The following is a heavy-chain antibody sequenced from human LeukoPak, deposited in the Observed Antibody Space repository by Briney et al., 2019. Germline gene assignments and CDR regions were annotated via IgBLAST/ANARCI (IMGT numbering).Heavy chain of an antibody. V-gene: IGHV3-30-3*01. Sequence: GRSLRLSCAASGFXFSTYAMHWVRQAPGKGLEWVAVISYDGTTKYHADSVKGRFTIPRDNSKNTLYLQMNTLRAEDTAVYYCARVRIVGSTYDAFDIWGQGTMVTVSS. CDR3: ARVRIVGSTYDAFDI. D-gene: IGHD1-26*01. CDR2: ISYDGTTK. J-gene: IGHJ3*02. CDR1: GFXFSTYA.